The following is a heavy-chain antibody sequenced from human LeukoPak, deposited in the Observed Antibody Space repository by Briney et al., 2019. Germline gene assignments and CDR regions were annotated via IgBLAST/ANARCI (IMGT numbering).Heavy chain of an antibody. CDR3: ARGEGTAGTYFDH. Sequence: SVKVSCKASGGTFSSYAISWVRQAPGQGLEWMGRIIPILGIANYAQKFQGRVTITADKSTSTAYMELSSLRSEDTAVYYCARGEGTAGTYFDHWGQGTLVTVSS. J-gene: IGHJ4*02. CDR1: GGTFSSYA. V-gene: IGHV1-69*04. CDR2: IIPILGIA. D-gene: IGHD6-13*01.